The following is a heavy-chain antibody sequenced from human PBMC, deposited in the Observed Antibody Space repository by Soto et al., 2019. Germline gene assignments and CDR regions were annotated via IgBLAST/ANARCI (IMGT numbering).Heavy chain of an antibody. CDR1: GYTFTSYD. CDR3: ARERTRGFEP. CDR2: MNPNSGNT. V-gene: IGHV1-8*01. Sequence: QVQLVQSGAEVKKPGASVKVSCKASGYTFTSYDIKWVRQATGQGLEWMGWMNPNSGNTAYAQKFLARVTMTRHTSINTAYMELSSLRSDDTAVYYGARERTRGFEPWCQGTLVTVSS. J-gene: IGHJ5*02.